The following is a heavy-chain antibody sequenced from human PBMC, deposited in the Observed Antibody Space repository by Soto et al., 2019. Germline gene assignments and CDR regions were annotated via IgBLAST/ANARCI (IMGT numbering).Heavy chain of an antibody. V-gene: IGHV1-2*04. CDR2: INPNSGGT. D-gene: IGHD2-2*03. CDR3: ARVGGGMDRLGYYGMDV. CDR1: GYTFIGYY. J-gene: IGHJ6*02. Sequence: ASVKVSCKASGYTFIGYYIHWVRQAPGQGLEWMGWINPNSGGTNYAQRFQGWVTMTRDRSISTAYMELSRLKSDDTAAYYCARVGGGMDRLGYYGMDVWGQGTTVTVSS.